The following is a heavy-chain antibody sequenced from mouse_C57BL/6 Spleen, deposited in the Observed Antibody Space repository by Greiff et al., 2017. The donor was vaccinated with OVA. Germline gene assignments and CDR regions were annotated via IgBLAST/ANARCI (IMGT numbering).Heavy chain of an antibody. J-gene: IGHJ2*01. CDR2: ISYDGST. Sequence: EVQLQQSGPGLVKPSQSLSLSCSVTGYSITSGYYWNWIRQSPGNKLEWMGYISYDGSTNYNPSFKNRISITRDTSKNQFYLKLISVTTEDTATYYCAKIYYEGLNDLDYWGQGTTLTVSS. D-gene: IGHD2-4*01. CDR1: GYSITSGYY. V-gene: IGHV3-6*01. CDR3: AKIYYEGLNDLDY.